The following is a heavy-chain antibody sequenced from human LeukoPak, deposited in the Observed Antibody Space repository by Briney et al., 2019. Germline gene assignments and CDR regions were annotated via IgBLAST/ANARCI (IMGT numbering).Heavy chain of an antibody. CDR1: GYTFTDYY. CDR3: ARGLRSGSAY. D-gene: IGHD6-19*01. J-gene: IGHJ4*02. CDR2: MNPNSGNT. V-gene: IGHV1-8*02. Sequence: ASVKVSCKASGYTFTDYYMHWVRQATGQGLEWMGWMNPNSGNTGYAQKFQGRVTMTRNTSISTAYMELSSLRSEDTAVYYCARGLRSGSAYWGQGTLVTVSS.